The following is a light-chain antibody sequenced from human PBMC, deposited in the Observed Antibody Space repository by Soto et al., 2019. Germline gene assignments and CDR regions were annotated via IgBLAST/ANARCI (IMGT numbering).Light chain of an antibody. CDR1: QSFRGL. J-gene: IGKJ1*01. CDR2: GAS. Sequence: EVVLTQSPVTLSLSPGERATLSCRASQSFRGLLAWYQQTPGQAPRLIIYGASNRANGIPARISGSGSGTDLTLTISRLETEDFAVYYCQQFGASLTWTFGQGTKVDI. V-gene: IGKV3-11*01. CDR3: QQFGASLTWT.